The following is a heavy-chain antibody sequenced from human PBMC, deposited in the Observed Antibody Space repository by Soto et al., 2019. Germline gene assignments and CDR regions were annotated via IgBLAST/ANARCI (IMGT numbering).Heavy chain of an antibody. Sequence: QVQLVQSGAEVKKPGSSVKVSCKASGGTFSSYAINWVRQAPGQGLEWMGGIIRIFGTPDDAPRFQGRVTITADESTSTAYMELSSLRSEDTAVYYCARQGSNEYYYYGMDVWGQGTTVTVSS. V-gene: IGHV1-69*12. J-gene: IGHJ6*02. CDR2: IIRIFGTP. CDR1: GGTFSSYA. D-gene: IGHD3-10*01. CDR3: ARQGSNEYYYYGMDV.